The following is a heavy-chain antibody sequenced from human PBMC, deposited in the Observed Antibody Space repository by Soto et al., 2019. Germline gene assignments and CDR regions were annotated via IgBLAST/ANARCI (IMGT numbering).Heavy chain of an antibody. Sequence: SVKVSCTASGFTFTSSAVQWVRQARGQRLEWIGWIVVGSGNTNYAQKFQERVTITRDMSTSTAYMELSSLRSEDTAVYYCAAAAGIAARPIRFDPWGQGTLVTVSS. V-gene: IGHV1-58*01. CDR1: GFTFTSSA. D-gene: IGHD6-6*01. CDR2: IVVGSGNT. CDR3: AAAAGIAARPIRFDP. J-gene: IGHJ5*02.